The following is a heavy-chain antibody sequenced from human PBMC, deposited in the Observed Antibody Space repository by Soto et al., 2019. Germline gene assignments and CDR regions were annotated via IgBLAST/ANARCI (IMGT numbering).Heavy chain of an antibody. CDR3: ARVRYGGGQDY. V-gene: IGHV4-61*01. CDR1: GGSVNSGSYY. J-gene: IGHJ4*02. D-gene: IGHD1-26*01. CDR2: IYYSGST. Sequence: SETLSLTCTVSGGSVNSGSYYWSWIRQPPGKGLEWIGYIYYSGSTNFNPSPKSRVTISVDTSKNQFSLKLSSVTAADTAVYYCARVRYGGGQDYWGQGTLVTVSS.